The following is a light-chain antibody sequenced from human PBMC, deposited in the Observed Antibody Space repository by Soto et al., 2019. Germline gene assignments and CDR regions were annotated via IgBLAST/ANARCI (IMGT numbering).Light chain of an antibody. CDR3: CSYVGDTTLV. CDR2: EDT. Sequence: QSALTQPASVSGSPGQSITISCTGSGNYIESYNLISWYQQHPGKAPKLIIYEDTQRPSGVSHRFSASESGNTASLTIPGLQAGDEADYYCCSYVGDTTLVFGGGTKVTVL. CDR1: GNYIESYNL. J-gene: IGLJ2*01. V-gene: IGLV2-23*01.